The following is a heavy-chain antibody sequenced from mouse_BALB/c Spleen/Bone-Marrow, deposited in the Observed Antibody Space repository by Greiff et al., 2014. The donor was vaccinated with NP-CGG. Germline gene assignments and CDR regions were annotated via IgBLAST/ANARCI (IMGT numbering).Heavy chain of an antibody. CDR3: ARPATYYGNFYWYFDV. Sequence: VQLQQPGPELVKPGASVKMSCKASGYTFTSYIMHWVKQKPGQGLGWIGYINPYNDGTKYNEKFKGKATLTSDKSSSTAYMELSSLTSEDSAVYYCARPATYYGNFYWYFDVWGAGTTVTVSS. V-gene: IGHV1-14*01. CDR2: INPYNDGT. CDR1: GYTFTSYI. D-gene: IGHD2-10*01. J-gene: IGHJ1*01.